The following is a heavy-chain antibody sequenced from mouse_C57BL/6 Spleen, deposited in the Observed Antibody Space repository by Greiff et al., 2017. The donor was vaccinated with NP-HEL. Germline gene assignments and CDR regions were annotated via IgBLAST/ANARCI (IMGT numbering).Heavy chain of an antibody. D-gene: IGHD1-1*01. V-gene: IGHV2-9-1*01. CDR2: IWTGGGT. Sequence: VKLVESGPGLVAPSQSLSITCTVSGFSLTSYAISWVRQPPGKGLEWLGVIWTGGGTNYNSAPKSSLSISKDNCKSQVFLKMNSLQTDDTARYYCARKRITTVVAPGYFDDWGTGTTVTVSS. CDR3: ARKRITTVVAPGYFDD. CDR1: GFSLTSYA. J-gene: IGHJ1*03.